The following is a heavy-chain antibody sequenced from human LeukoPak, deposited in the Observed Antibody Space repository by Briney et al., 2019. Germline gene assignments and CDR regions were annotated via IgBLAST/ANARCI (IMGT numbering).Heavy chain of an antibody. CDR1: GFTFDDYA. D-gene: IGHD6-13*01. Sequence: GGSLRLSCAASGFTFDDYAMHWVRQAPGKGLEWVSGISWNSGSIGYADSVKGRFTISRDNAKNSLYLQMNSLRAEDTALYYCAKASIAAAGNTDFDYWGQGTLVTVSS. V-gene: IGHV3-9*01. CDR3: AKASIAAAGNTDFDY. J-gene: IGHJ4*02. CDR2: ISWNSGSI.